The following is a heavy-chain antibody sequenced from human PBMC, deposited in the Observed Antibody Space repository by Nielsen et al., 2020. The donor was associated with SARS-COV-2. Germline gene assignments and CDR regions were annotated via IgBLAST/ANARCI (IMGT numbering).Heavy chain of an antibody. CDR1: GFTFSSYT. Sequence: GGSLRLSCAASGFTFSSYTMTWVRQAPGKGLEWVSTIGDSGTTYYAHSVKGRFTISRDNSKNTLFLQMNSLRAEDTALYYCAQMANFWGRGTLVTVSS. J-gene: IGHJ4*02. CDR2: IGDSGTT. V-gene: IGHV3-23*01. CDR3: AQMANF. D-gene: IGHD5-24*01.